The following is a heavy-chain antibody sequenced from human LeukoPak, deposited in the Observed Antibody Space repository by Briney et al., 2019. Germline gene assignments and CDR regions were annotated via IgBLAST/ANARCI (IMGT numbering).Heavy chain of an antibody. CDR3: TRRGDY. D-gene: IGHD3-16*01. CDR1: GFTFSSFS. CDR2: ISRNGIYI. J-gene: IGHJ4*02. V-gene: IGHV3-21*06. Sequence: GGSLRLSCAASGFTFSSFSMNWVRQAPGKGPEWLSSISRNGIYIYYADSVRGRFTISRDNAENSLFLQMDSLRVEDTAVYYCTRRGDYWGQGALVTVSS.